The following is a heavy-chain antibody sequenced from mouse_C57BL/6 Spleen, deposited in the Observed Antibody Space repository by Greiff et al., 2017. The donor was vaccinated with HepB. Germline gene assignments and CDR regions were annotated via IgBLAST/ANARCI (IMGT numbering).Heavy chain of an antibody. CDR1: GYTFTSYW. V-gene: IGHV1-7*01. J-gene: IGHJ2*01. CDR2: INPSSGYT. Sequence: QVHVKQSGAELAKPGASVKLSCKASGYTFTSYWMHWVKQRPGQGLEWIGYINPSSGYTKYNQKFKDKATLTADKSSSTAYMQLSSLTYEDSAVYYCARVFTTVVYFDYWGQGTTLTVSS. CDR3: ARVFTTVVYFDY. D-gene: IGHD1-1*01.